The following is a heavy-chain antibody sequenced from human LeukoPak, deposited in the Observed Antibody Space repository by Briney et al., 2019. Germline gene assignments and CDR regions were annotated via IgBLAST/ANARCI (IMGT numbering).Heavy chain of an antibody. CDR1: GFTFSSYS. V-gene: IGHV3-48*04. CDR2: ISSSSSTI. Sequence: GGSLRLPCAASGFTFSSYSMNWVRQAPGRGLEWVSYISSSSSTIYYADSVKGRFTISRDNAKNSLYLQMNSLRAEDTAVYYCAELGITMIGGVWGKGTTVTTSS. J-gene: IGHJ6*04. D-gene: IGHD3-10*02. CDR3: AELGITMIGGV.